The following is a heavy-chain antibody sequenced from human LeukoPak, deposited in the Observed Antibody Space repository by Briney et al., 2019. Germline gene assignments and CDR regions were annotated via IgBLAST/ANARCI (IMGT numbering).Heavy chain of an antibody. J-gene: IGHJ4*02. V-gene: IGHV3-23*01. CDR3: ASLHSSSWYYPY. D-gene: IGHD6-13*01. CDR1: GFTFSSYA. CDR2: ISGSGDST. Sequence: GGSLRLSCAASGFTFSSYAMSWVRQAPGRGLEWVSGISGSGDSTNYADSVKGRFTSSRDNSKNTLFLQMNSLRAEDTAVYYCASLHSSSWYYPYWGPGTLVTVSS.